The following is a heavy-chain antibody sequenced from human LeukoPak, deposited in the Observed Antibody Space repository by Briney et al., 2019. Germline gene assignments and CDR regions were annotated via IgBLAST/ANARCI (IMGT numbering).Heavy chain of an antibody. J-gene: IGHJ4*02. CDR2: INPNSGGT. CDR1: GYTFTSYY. CDR3: ARQGSVGATPLDY. D-gene: IGHD1-26*01. V-gene: IGHV1-2*02. Sequence: GASVKVSCKASGYTFTSYYVHWVRQAPGQGLEWMGWINPNSGGTNYAQKFQGRVTMTRDTSISTAYMELSRLRSDDTAVYYCARQGSVGATPLDYWGQGILVTVSS.